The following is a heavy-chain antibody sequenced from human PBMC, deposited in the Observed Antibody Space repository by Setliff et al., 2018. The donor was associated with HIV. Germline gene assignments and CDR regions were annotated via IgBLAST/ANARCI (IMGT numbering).Heavy chain of an antibody. CDR3: ARTKGGSKHGSFWDS. J-gene: IGHJ5*02. CDR1: GDSINTDGLY. V-gene: IGHV4-31*03. D-gene: IGHD3-10*01. CDR2: IHYNGIT. Sequence: SETLSLTCTVSGDSINTDGLYWTWIRQHPATGLEWIGYIHYNGITYYNPSLESRVTISVDLSKNQFSLKLNSVTVADTAVYYCARTKGGSKHGSFWDSWGQGILVTVS.